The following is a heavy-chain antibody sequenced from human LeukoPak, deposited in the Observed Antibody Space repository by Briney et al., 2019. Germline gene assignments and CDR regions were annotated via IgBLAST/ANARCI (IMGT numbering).Heavy chain of an antibody. V-gene: IGHV4-59*08. CDR1: GGSISSYY. CDR2: IYYSGST. J-gene: IGHJ6*02. D-gene: IGHD3-3*01. CDR3: ARLDFWNLGGMDV. Sequence: SETLSLTCTVSGGSISSYYWSWIRQPPGKGPEWIGYIYYSGSTNYNPSLKSRVTISVDTFKNQFSLKLSSVTAADTAVYYCARLDFWNLGGMDVWGQGTTVTVSS.